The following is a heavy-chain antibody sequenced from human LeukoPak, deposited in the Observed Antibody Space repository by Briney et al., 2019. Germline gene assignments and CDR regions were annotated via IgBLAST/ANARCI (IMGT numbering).Heavy chain of an antibody. Sequence: GGSLRLSCAASGFTFSSYAMHWVRQAPGKGLEYVSAISSNGGSTYYANSVKGRFTISRDNSKNTLYLQMGSLRAEDMAVYYCARDRHDYGGNGGAFDIRGQGTMVTVSS. D-gene: IGHD4-23*01. CDR2: ISSNGGST. J-gene: IGHJ3*02. CDR1: GFTFSSYA. V-gene: IGHV3-64*01. CDR3: ARDRHDYGGNGGAFDI.